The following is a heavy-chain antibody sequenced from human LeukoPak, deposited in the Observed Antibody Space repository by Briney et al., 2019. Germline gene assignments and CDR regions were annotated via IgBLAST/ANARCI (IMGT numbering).Heavy chain of an antibody. D-gene: IGHD3-3*01. V-gene: IGHV1-8*01. CDR3: ARGGYDFWSGYYGDGFDP. Sequence: ASVMVSCKASGYTFTSYDINWVRQATGQGLEWMGWMNPNSGNTGYAQKFQGRVTMTRNTSISTAYMELSSLRSEDTAVYYCARGGYDFWSGYYGDGFDPWGQGTLVTVSS. J-gene: IGHJ5*02. CDR1: GYTFTSYD. CDR2: MNPNSGNT.